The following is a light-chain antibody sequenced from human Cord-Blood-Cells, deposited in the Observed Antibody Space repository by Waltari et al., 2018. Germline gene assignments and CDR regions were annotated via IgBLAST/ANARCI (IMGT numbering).Light chain of an antibody. CDR2: LNSDGSH. J-gene: IGLJ3*02. CDR1: SGHSSYA. Sequence: QLVLTQSPSASASLGASVKLTCTLSSGHSSYAIAWHQQQPEKGPRYWMKLNSDGSHSKGDGIPDRFSGSSSGAERYLTISSLQSEDEADYYCQTWGTGIPHWVFGEGTKLTVL. CDR3: QTWGTGIPHWV. V-gene: IGLV4-69*01.